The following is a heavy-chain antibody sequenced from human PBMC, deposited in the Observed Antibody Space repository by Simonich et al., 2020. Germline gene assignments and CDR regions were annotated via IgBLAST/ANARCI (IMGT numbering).Heavy chain of an antibody. CDR3: ARVRFEAFDI. CDR1: GYTFTGYY. Sequence: QVQLVQSGAEVKKPGASVKVSCKASGYTFTGYYMHWVRQAPGQGLAGMGWINPNNGGTNYAQKFQGRVTMTRDTSISTAYMELSRLRSDDTAVYYCARVRFEAFDIWGQGTMVTVSS. V-gene: IGHV1-2*02. J-gene: IGHJ3*02. CDR2: INPNNGGT.